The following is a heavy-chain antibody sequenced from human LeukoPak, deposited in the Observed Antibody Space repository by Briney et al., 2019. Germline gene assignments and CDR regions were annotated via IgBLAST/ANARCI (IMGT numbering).Heavy chain of an antibody. V-gene: IGHV4-38-2*02. CDR2: IYHSGST. CDR1: GYSISSGYY. J-gene: IGHJ4*02. Sequence: KPSETLSLTCTVSGYSISSGYYWGWIRQPPGKGLEWIGSIYHSGSTYYNPSLKSRVTVSADTSKNQFSQKLSSVTAADTAVYYCARSPVRCTSTTCFGFYFDYWGQGTLVTVSS. CDR3: ARSPVRCTSTTCFGFYFDY. D-gene: IGHD2-2*01.